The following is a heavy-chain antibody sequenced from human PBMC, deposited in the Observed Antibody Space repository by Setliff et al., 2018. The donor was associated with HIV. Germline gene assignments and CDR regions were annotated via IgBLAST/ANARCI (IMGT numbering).Heavy chain of an antibody. Sequence: SVKVSCKASGGTFSSYAINWVRQAPGQGLEWMGGIIPMFGTLNFAQKFQGRVTITTDESTSTAYMELNSLRSEDTAVYYCARHYXXXGYLDYWGQGTLVTVSS. J-gene: IGHJ4*02. D-gene: IGHD3-22*01. CDR2: IIPMFGTL. CDR1: GGTFSSYA. V-gene: IGHV1-69*05. CDR3: ARHYXXXGYLDY.